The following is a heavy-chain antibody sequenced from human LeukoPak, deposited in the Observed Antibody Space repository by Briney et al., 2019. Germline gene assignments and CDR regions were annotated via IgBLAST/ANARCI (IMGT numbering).Heavy chain of an antibody. V-gene: IGHV3-48*04. J-gene: IGHJ4*02. CDR2: ISSSSATI. CDR1: GFTFNTYS. CDR3: ARGRDLFDS. Sequence: GGSLRLSCVASGFTFNTYSMNWFRQAPGKGLEWISYISSSSATIYYADSVKGRFTISRDNARNSLYLQMNSLRAEDTAVYYCARGRDLFDSWGQGTLVIVSS.